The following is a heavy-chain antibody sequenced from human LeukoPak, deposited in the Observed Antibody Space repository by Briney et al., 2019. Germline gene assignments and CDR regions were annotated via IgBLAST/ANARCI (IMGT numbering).Heavy chain of an antibody. CDR3: AGLGYQLAYFDY. CDR1: GGTFSSYA. V-gene: IGHV1-69*01. D-gene: IGHD2-2*01. J-gene: IGHJ4*02. Sequence: SVKVSCKASGGTFSSYAISWVRQAPGQGLEWMGGIIPIFGTANYAQKFQGRVTITADESTSTAYMELSSLRSEDTAVYSCAGLGYQLAYFDYWGQGTLVTVSS. CDR2: IIPIFGTA.